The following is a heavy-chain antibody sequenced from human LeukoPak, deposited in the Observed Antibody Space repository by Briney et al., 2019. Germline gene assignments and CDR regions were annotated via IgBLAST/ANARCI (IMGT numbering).Heavy chain of an antibody. CDR3: AGGGGSYYYGSGGCYYNR. D-gene: IGHD3-22*01. CDR2: IKQDGSEK. CDR1: GFTFSSYW. J-gene: IGHJ5*02. Sequence: GGSLRLSCAASGFTFSSYWMNWIRQAPGKGLEWVANIKQDGSEKYYVDSVKGRFTISRDNAKNSLYLQMNSLRAGDTAVYYCAGGGGSYYYGSGGCYYNRWGQGTLVTVSS. V-gene: IGHV3-7*01.